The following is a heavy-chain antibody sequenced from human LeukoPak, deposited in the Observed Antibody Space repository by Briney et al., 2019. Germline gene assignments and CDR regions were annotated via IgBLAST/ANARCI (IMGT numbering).Heavy chain of an antibody. CDR2: ISSSSSTI. CDR1: GFTFSSYS. Sequence: GGSLRLSCAASGFTFSSYSMNWVRQAPGKGLEWVSFISSSSSTIYYADSVKGRFTISRDNAKNSLYLQMNGLRAEGTAVYYCARDRGGSYSAIDYWGQGTLVTVSS. D-gene: IGHD1-26*01. J-gene: IGHJ4*02. V-gene: IGHV3-48*04. CDR3: ARDRGGSYSAIDY.